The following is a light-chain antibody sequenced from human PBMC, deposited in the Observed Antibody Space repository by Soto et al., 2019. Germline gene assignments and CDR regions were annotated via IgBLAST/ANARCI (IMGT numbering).Light chain of an antibody. CDR2: LEGRGGY. CDR3: ETWDSNTWV. J-gene: IGLJ3*02. Sequence: QPVLTQSSSASASLGSSVKLTCTLSSGHSSYIIAWHQQQLGKAPRYLMKLEGRGGYNRGSGVPDRFSGSSSGAARYLTISNLQFEDEADYYCETWDSNTWVFGGGTKLTVL. V-gene: IGLV4-60*02. CDR1: SGHSSYI.